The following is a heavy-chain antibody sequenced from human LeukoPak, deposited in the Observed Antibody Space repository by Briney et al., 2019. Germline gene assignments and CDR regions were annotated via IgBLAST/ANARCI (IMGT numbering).Heavy chain of an antibody. CDR3: ATSPTYYYDSTGYYGHYYFNY. V-gene: IGHV4-34*01. D-gene: IGHD3-22*01. CDR1: GGSFSGYY. CDR2: INHSGST. J-gene: IGHJ4*02. Sequence: SETLSLTCAVYGGSFSGYYWSWIRQPPGKGLEWIGEINHSGSTNYNPSLKSRVTISVDTSKNQFSLKLSYVTAADTAIYYCATSPTYYYDSTGYYGHYYFNYWGQGTQVTVSS.